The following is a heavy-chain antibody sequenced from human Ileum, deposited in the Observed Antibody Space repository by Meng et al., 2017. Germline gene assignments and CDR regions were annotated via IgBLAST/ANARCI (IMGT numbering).Heavy chain of an antibody. D-gene: IGHD6-19*01. CDR3: ARKGGAYSTGHFPHFDY. CDR1: GDSISSTNW. Sequence: GSLRLSCAVFGDSISSTNWWSWVRQPPGKGPEWIGDVFHTGSSNYSPSLRSRVTISVDKSKNQFSLNLSSVTAADTAVYFCARKGGAYSTGHFPHFDYWGQGSLVTVSS. V-gene: IGHV4-4*01. J-gene: IGHJ4*02. CDR2: VFHTGSS.